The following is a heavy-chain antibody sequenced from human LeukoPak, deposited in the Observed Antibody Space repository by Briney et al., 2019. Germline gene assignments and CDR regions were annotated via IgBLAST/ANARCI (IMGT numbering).Heavy chain of an antibody. V-gene: IGHV1-69*06. CDR2: IIPIFGTA. CDR1: GGTFSSYA. D-gene: IGHD5-24*01. CDR3: ARVYVGLDGYSYFDY. Sequence: SVKVSCKASGGTFSSYAISWVRQAPGQGLEWMGGIIPIFGTANYAQKFQGRVTITADKSTSTAYMELSSLRSEDTAVYYCARVYVGLDGYSYFDYWGQGTLVTVSS. J-gene: IGHJ4*02.